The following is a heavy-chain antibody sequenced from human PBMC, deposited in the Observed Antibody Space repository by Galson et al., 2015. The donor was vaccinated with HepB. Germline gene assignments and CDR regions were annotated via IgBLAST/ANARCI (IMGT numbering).Heavy chain of an antibody. Sequence: SLRLSCAASGFTVSSNYMSWVRQAPGKGLEWVSVIYSGGSTYYADSVKGRFTISRDNAKNSLFLQMNSLGADDTAVYYCVRGTPSPAFWGQGTLVTVSS. CDR2: IYSGGST. V-gene: IGHV3-53*01. J-gene: IGHJ4*02. CDR1: GFTVSSNY. D-gene: IGHD2-2*01. CDR3: VRGTPSPAF.